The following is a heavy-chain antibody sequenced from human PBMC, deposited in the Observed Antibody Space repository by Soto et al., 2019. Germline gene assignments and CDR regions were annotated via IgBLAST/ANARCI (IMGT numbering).Heavy chain of an antibody. D-gene: IGHD2-15*01. CDR1: GFTFSTYA. J-gene: IGHJ4*02. CDR2: ITGDTTAT. Sequence: EVQLLDSGGHLVQPGGSLRLSCTASGFTFSTYAMNWVRQAPGKRLEWVSSITGDTTATYYADSVKGRFTISRDNSKNTLYLQMSSLRAEDTAIYYCAKGPRGHCSGKTCYPFDYWGQGALVTVSS. CDR3: AKGPRGHCSGKTCYPFDY. V-gene: IGHV3-23*01.